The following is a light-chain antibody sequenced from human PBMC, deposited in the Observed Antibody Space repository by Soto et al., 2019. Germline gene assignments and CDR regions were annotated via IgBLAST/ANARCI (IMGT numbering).Light chain of an antibody. CDR3: QQYGSSGT. CDR2: GAS. CDR1: QSVSMN. J-gene: IGKJ1*01. V-gene: IGKV3-20*01. Sequence: EIVMTQSRATLSVSPGEKATLSCRASQSVSMNLAWYQQKPGQAPRLLLYGASNRATGIPDRFSGSGSGTDFTLTISRLEPEDFAVYYCQQYGSSGTFGQGTKVDIK.